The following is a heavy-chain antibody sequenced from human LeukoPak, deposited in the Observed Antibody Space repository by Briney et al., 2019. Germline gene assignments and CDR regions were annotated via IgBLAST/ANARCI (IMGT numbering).Heavy chain of an antibody. V-gene: IGHV3-33*01. CDR2: IWYDGSNK. CDR1: GFTFSSYG. CDR3: ARGAGYNYPYYFDY. Sequence: GRSLRLSCAASGFTFSSYGMHWVRQAPGKGLEWVAVIWYDGSNKYYADSVKGRFTISRDNSKNTLYLQMNSLRAEDTAVYYCARGAGYNYPYYFDYWGQGTLVTVSS. D-gene: IGHD5-24*01. J-gene: IGHJ4*02.